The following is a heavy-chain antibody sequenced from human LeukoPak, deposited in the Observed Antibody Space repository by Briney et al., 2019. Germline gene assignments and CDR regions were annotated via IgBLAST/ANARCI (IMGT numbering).Heavy chain of an antibody. D-gene: IGHD3-3*01. CDR3: ARDRSYDFWSGYSTPDY. Sequence: GRSLRLSCAASGFTFSSYGMHWVRQAPGKGLEWVAVIWYDGSNKYYADSVKGRFTISRDNSKNTLYLQMNSLRAEDTAVYYCARDRSYDFWSGYSTPDYWGQGTLVTVSS. CDR1: GFTFSSYG. J-gene: IGHJ4*02. CDR2: IWYDGSNK. V-gene: IGHV3-33*01.